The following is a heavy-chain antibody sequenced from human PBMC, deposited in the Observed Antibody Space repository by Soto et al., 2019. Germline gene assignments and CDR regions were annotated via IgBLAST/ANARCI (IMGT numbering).Heavy chain of an antibody. Sequence: SETLSLTCAVYGKSLSGYYWSWIRQPPGKALEWIGEINHSGNTNYNPSLKSRVTISVDTSKNQLFLNLSSVTAADTAMYYCARHHVRGRTIAGAAEFWGPGTTVTVSS. CDR3: ARHHVRGRTIAGAAEF. D-gene: IGHD1-26*01. V-gene: IGHV4-34*01. J-gene: IGHJ4*02. CDR1: GKSLSGYY. CDR2: INHSGNT.